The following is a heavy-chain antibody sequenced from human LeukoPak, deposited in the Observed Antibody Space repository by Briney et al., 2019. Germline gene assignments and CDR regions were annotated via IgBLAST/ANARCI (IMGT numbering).Heavy chain of an antibody. V-gene: IGHV4-59*01. CDR3: ARERRIAAAADLDAFDI. Sequence: PSETLSLTCTVSGGSISSYYWSWIRQPPGKGLEWIGYIYYSGSTTYNPSLKSRVTISEDTSKNQFSLKLSSVTAADTAVYYCARERRIAAAADLDAFDIWGQGTMVTVSS. J-gene: IGHJ3*02. CDR1: GGSISSYY. CDR2: IYYSGST. D-gene: IGHD6-13*01.